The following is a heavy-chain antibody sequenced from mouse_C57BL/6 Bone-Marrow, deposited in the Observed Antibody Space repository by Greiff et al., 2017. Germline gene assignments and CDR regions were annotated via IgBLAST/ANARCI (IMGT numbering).Heavy chain of an antibody. D-gene: IGHD2-2*01. CDR1: GYTFTSYW. CDR3: ARGGYYGYDGTAPWFAY. CDR2: IDPSDSYT. J-gene: IGHJ3*01. V-gene: IGHV1-69*01. Sequence: QVQLQQPGAELVMPGASVKLSCKASGYTFTSYWMHWVKQRPGQGLEWIGEIDPSDSYTNYNQKFKGKSTLTVDKSSSTAYMQLSSLTSEDSAVYYWARGGYYGYDGTAPWFAYWGQGTLVNVSA.